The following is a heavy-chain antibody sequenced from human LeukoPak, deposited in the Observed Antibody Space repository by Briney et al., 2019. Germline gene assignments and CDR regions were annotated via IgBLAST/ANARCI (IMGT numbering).Heavy chain of an antibody. CDR3: ASSSDYSSSSRPLDY. D-gene: IGHD6-6*01. CDR1: GYSISSGYY. V-gene: IGHV4-38-2*02. J-gene: IGHJ4*02. CDR2: IYHSGST. Sequence: SETLSLTCTVSGYSISSGYYWGWIRQPPGKGLEWIGSIYHSGSTYYNPSLKSRVTISVDTPKNQFSLKLSSVTAADTAVYYCASSSDYSSSSRPLDYWGQGTLVTVSS.